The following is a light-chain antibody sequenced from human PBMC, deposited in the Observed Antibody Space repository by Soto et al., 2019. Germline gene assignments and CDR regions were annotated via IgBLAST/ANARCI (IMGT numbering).Light chain of an antibody. CDR1: QSLSRR. CDR2: NTS. Sequence: EIVLTQSPATLSLSPGERATLSCRASQSLSRRLAWYQQIPGQAPRLLIYNTSNRATGIPARFSGSGSGTDFTLTISSLEPEDFAVYYCQQRADWPPTFGGGTKGEIK. J-gene: IGKJ4*01. CDR3: QQRADWPPT. V-gene: IGKV3-11*01.